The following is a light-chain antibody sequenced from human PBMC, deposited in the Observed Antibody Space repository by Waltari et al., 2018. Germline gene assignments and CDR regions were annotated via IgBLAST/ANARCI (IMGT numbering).Light chain of an antibody. CDR3: QVWDSSGDHPV. Sequence: SYVLTQPPSVSVAPGKTATISCAGQNIRSQTVHWYRHKAGQAPVLVIYDDSVRPSGIPDRISGSDTATLTIARVEAGDEADYFCQVWDSSGDHPVFGGGTRLTVL. CDR2: DDS. CDR1: NIRSQT. V-gene: IGLV3-21*03. J-gene: IGLJ2*01.